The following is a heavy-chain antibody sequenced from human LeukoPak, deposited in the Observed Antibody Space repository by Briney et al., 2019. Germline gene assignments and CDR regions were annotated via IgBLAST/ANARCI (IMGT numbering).Heavy chain of an antibody. CDR3: ARRGYDILTGYYIFDY. Sequence: SETLSLTCTVSGGPISSYYWIWIRQPPGKGLEWIGYLYYSGSTHYNPSLKSRVTISVDTSKNQFSLELSSVTAADTAVYYCARRGYDILTGYYIFDYWGQGTLVTVSS. CDR1: GGPISSYY. V-gene: IGHV4-59*08. CDR2: LYYSGST. J-gene: IGHJ4*02. D-gene: IGHD3-9*01.